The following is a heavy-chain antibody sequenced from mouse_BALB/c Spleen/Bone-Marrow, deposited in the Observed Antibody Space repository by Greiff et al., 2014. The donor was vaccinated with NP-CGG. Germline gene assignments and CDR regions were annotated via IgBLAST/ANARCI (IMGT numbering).Heavy chain of an antibody. D-gene: IGHD2-4*01. CDR2: IYPGDGDT. CDR3: ASVYDYGRGYAIDY. V-gene: IGHV1-80*01. Sequence: VQLQQSGAELVRPGSSVKISCKASGYAFSNYGMNWVKQRPGQGLEWIGQIYPGDGDTNYNGKFKGRVTLTADKSSSTAYMQLSSLTSEDSAVYFCASVYDYGRGYAIDYWGQGTSVTVSS. CDR1: GYAFSNYG. J-gene: IGHJ4*01.